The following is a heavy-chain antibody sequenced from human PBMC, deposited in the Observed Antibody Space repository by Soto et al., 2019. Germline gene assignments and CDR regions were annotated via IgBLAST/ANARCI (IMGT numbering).Heavy chain of an antibody. Sequence: GGSLRLSCAASGFSFSRYGIHWVRQAPGKGLEWVAVISYDESTTFYADSVKGRFTISRDNSKNTLFLQMNSLRPEDTAVYYCSKDTIGTNDSNTLGVWGQEPRVTVSS. CDR1: GFSFSRYG. J-gene: IGHJ3*01. D-gene: IGHD1-1*01. CDR3: SKDTIGTNDSNTLGV. CDR2: ISYDESTT. V-gene: IGHV3-30*18.